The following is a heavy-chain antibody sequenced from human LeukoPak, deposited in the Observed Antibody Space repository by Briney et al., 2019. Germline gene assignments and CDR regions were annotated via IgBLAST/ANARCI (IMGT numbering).Heavy chain of an antibody. Sequence: ASVKVSCKASGYTFTGYYMHWVRQAPGQGLEWMGWINPNSGGTNYAQKFQGRVTMTRDTSISTAYMELSRLRSDDTAVYYCARVAAAGNYYYYYYKDVWGKGTTATVSS. J-gene: IGHJ6*03. D-gene: IGHD6-13*01. CDR2: INPNSGGT. CDR3: ARVAAAGNYYYYYYKDV. V-gene: IGHV1-2*02. CDR1: GYTFTGYY.